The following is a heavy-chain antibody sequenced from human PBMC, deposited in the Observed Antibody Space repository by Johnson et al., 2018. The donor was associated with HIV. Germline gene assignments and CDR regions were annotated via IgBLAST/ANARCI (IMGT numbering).Heavy chain of an antibody. CDR2: LNWNGGST. V-gene: IGHV3-20*04. D-gene: IGHD5-18*01. CDR1: GFTFSNAW. Sequence: EVQLVESGGGVVQPGGSLRLSCAASGFTFSNAWMSWVRQAPGKGLEWVSGLNWNGGSTGYADSVKGRFTISRDNAKNSLYLQMNSLRPEDTAVYYCARDGRDLVTRGSFDVWGQGTVVTVSS. CDR3: ARDGRDLVTRGSFDV. J-gene: IGHJ3*01.